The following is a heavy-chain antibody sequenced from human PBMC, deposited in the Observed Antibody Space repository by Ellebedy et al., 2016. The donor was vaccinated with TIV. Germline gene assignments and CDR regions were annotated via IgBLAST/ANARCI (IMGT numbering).Heavy chain of an antibody. CDR3: ARDSSGYYYLDGFDI. CDR2: IYTSGST. V-gene: IGHV4-4*07. CDR1: GGSIDRYY. J-gene: IGHJ3*02. Sequence: SETLSLXCIVSGGSIDRYYWSWIRQSAGKGLEWIGRIYTSGSTNYNPSLKSRVTMSVDMSRNQVSLRLSSLTAADSAVYYCARDSSGYYYLDGFDIWGQGTKVTVSS. D-gene: IGHD3-22*01.